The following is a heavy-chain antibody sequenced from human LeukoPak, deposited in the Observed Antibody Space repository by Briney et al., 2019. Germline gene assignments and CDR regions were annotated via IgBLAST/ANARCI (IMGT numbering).Heavy chain of an antibody. CDR1: GGTFSSYA. V-gene: IGHV1-69*04. D-gene: IGHD1-26*01. CDR3: ARGPGPIAGAKNPFDI. CDR2: IIPILGIA. J-gene: IGHJ3*02. Sequence: ASVKVSCKASGGTFSSYAISWVRQAPGQGLEWMGRIIPILGIANYAQKFQGRVTITADKSTSTAYMELSSLRSEDTAVYYCARGPGPIAGAKNPFDIWGQGTMVTVSS.